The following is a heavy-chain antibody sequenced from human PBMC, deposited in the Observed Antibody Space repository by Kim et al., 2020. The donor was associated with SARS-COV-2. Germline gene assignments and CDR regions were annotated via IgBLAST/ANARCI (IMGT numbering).Heavy chain of an antibody. V-gene: IGHV3-30*18. CDR3: AKGSRYDSSGYYGFGGETIDY. CDR1: GFTFSSYG. CDR2: ISYDGSNK. J-gene: IGHJ4*02. Sequence: GGSLRLSCAASGFTFSSYGMHWVRQAPGKGLEWVAVISYDGSNKYYADSVKGRFTISRDNSKNTLYLQMNSLRAEDTAVYYCAKGSRYDSSGYYGFGGETIDYWGQGTLVTVSS. D-gene: IGHD3-22*01.